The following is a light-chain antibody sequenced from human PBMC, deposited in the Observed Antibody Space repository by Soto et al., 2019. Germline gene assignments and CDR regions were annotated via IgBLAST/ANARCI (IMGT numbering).Light chain of an antibody. CDR3: QQYNNWPRT. V-gene: IGKV3-15*01. CDR1: QTVNRN. CDR2: GAS. J-gene: IGKJ1*01. Sequence: EIVLTPSPGTLSLSPGERATLSCRASQTVNRNLAWYQQKPGQAPRLLIYGASTRATGIPARFSGSGSGTEFTLTISSLQSEDFAVYYCQQYNNWPRTFGQGTKGDIK.